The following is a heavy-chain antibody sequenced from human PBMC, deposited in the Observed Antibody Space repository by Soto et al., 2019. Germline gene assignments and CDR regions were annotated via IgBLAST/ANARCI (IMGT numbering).Heavy chain of an antibody. J-gene: IGHJ6*02. CDR1: GCRFTSYW. Sequence: GEAVKISCKGWGCRFTSYWISWVHQMPGKGLEWMGRIDPSDSYTNYSPSFQGHVTISADKSISTAYLQWSSLKASDTAMYYCARRHYDSSGYPIMDVWGQGTTVTVSS. D-gene: IGHD3-22*01. CDR2: IDPSDSYT. V-gene: IGHV5-10-1*01. CDR3: ARRHYDSSGYPIMDV.